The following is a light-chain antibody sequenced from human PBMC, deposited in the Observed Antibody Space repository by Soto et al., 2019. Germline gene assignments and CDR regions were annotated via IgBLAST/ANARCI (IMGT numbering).Light chain of an antibody. CDR2: GAS. V-gene: IGKV3-15*01. CDR3: QQYNDWPKM. CDR1: QSVSSSY. Sequence: EIVLTQSPGTLSLSPGERATLSCRASQSVSSSYLAWYQQKPGQAPRLLIYGASSRATGIPARFSGGGSGTEFTLTISSLQSEDFAVYYCQQYNDWPKMFGQGTKVDI. J-gene: IGKJ1*01.